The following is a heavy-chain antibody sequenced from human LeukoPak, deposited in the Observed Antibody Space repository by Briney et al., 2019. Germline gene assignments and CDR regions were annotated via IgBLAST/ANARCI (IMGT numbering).Heavy chain of an antibody. D-gene: IGHD4-17*01. V-gene: IGHV3-21*01. CDR2: ISSSSSYI. CDR3: AGEGYGVTTRRAFDS. CDR1: GVTFSSHS. J-gene: IGHJ4*02. Sequence: GGSLRLSCAASGVTFSSHSMNWVRQAPGKGLEWVSSISSSSSYIYYADSVKGRFTVSRDNAKNSLYLQMNSLRDEDTAVYYCAGEGYGVTTRRAFDSWGQGTLVTVSS.